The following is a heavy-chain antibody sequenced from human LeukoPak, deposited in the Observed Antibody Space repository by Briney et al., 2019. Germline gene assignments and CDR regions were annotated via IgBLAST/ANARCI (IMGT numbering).Heavy chain of an antibody. J-gene: IGHJ3*02. D-gene: IGHD1-26*01. V-gene: IGHV4-59*01. CDR3: AREALGSPDDAFDI. CDR1: GGSFSGYY. CDR2: IYYSGST. Sequence: SETLSLTCAVYGGSFSGYYWSWIRQPPGKGLEWIGYIYYSGSTNYNPSLKSRVTISVDTSKNQFSLKLSSVIAADTAVYYCAREALGSPDDAFDIWGQGTMVAVSS.